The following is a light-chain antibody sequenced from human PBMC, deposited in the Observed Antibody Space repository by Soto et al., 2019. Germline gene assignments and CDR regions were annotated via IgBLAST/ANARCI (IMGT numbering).Light chain of an antibody. J-gene: IGKJ2*01. V-gene: IGKV2-28*01. CDR3: MQALQTPYT. CDR1: QSLLLSNGYNY. CDR2: LGS. Sequence: DIVMTQSPLSLPVTPGEPASISCRSSQSLLLSNGYNYLDWYLQKPGQSPQLLIYLGSNRASGVPERFSGSGSGTDFTLKISRVEAEDVGVYYCMQALQTPYTFGQGTKLEIK.